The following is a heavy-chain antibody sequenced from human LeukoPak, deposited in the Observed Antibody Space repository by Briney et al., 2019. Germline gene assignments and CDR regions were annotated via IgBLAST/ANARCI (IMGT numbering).Heavy chain of an antibody. D-gene: IGHD3-9*01. J-gene: IGHJ4*02. CDR1: GFTFTSSA. V-gene: IGHV1-58*02. Sequence: SVKVSCKASGFTFTSSAMQWVRQARGQRLEWIGWIVVGSGNTNYAQKFQERVTITRDMSTSTAYMELSSLRSEDTVVYYCVGSLRYFDGNFDYWGQGTLVTVSS. CDR3: VGSLRYFDGNFDY. CDR2: IVVGSGNT.